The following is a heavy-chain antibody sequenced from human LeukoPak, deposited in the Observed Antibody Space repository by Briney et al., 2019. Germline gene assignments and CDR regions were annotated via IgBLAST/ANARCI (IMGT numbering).Heavy chain of an antibody. CDR1: GFTFSRHG. J-gene: IGHJ4*02. CDR2: ISNDGSRK. D-gene: IGHD3-22*01. Sequence: GGSLRLSCAPSGFTFSRHGMHWVRQAPGKGLEWVAIISNDGSRKYYAHSVEGRFTISRDNSKNTLYLQMDSLRAEDTAVYYCARGGLRGDYYDSSGYFDLDYWGQGTLVTVSS. CDR3: ARGGLRGDYYDSSGYFDLDY. V-gene: IGHV3-30*03.